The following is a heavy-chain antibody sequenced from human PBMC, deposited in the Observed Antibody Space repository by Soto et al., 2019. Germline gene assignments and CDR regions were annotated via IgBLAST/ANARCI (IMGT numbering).Heavy chain of an antibody. J-gene: IGHJ6*02. CDR2: IKQDGSEK. D-gene: IGHD4-4*01. Sequence: GGSLRLSCAASGFTFSSYWMSWVRQAPGKGLEWVANIKQDGSEKYYVDSVKGRFTISRDNAKNSLYLQMNSLRAEDTAVYYCARGSNYGRYYYYGMDVWGQGTTATVSS. CDR1: GFTFSSYW. V-gene: IGHV3-7*01. CDR3: ARGSNYGRYYYYGMDV.